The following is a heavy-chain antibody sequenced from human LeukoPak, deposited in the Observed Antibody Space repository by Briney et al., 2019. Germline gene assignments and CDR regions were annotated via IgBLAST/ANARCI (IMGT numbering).Heavy chain of an antibody. Sequence: GGSLRLPCAASGFTSSDYTMNWVRQAPGKGLEWVSGISVSDDSTYYADSVKGRFTMSRDNSNNMLYLQMNSLRAEDTAVYYCAKDRYCRSTNCPYDYWGQGTLVTVSS. V-gene: IGHV3-23*01. CDR1: GFTSSDYT. CDR3: AKDRYCRSTNCPYDY. J-gene: IGHJ4*02. CDR2: ISVSDDST. D-gene: IGHD2-2*01.